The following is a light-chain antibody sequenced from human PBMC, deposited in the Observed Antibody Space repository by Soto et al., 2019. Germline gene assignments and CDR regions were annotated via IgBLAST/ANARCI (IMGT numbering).Light chain of an antibody. J-gene: IGKJ1*01. V-gene: IGKV1-5*03. CDR1: QSISNW. CDR3: QHYNSYSEA. CDR2: KAS. Sequence: DIHMTQSPSTLPPSVVDRVTTTCLASQSISNWLAWYQQKPGKAPKLLIYKASNLKSGVPSRFSGSGSGTEFTLTISSLQPDDFATYYCQHYNSYSEAFGQGTKVDIK.